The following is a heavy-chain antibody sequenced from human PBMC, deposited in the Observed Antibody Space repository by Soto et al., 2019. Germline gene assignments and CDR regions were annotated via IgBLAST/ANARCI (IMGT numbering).Heavy chain of an antibody. V-gene: IGHV4-4*02. CDR2: IYHSGST. CDR1: GGSISSSNW. Sequence: SETLSLTCAVSGGSISSSNWWSWVRQPPGKGLEWIGEIYHSGSTNYNPSLKSRVTISVDKSKNQFSLKLSSVTAADTAVYYCARAPGHIAAAGTFDYWGQGTLVTVSS. CDR3: ARAPGHIAAAGTFDY. J-gene: IGHJ4*02. D-gene: IGHD6-13*01.